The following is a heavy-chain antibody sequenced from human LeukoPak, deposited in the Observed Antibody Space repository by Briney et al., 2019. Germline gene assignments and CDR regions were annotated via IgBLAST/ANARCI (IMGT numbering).Heavy chain of an antibody. D-gene: IGHD3-3*01. CDR1: GMSLSGYY. V-gene: IGHV4-34*01. CDR3: ARRNYDFWSGSPSFGY. Sequence: SETLSLICAGYGMSLSGYYGSWIRQPPGKGLEVIGEINHRGSTNYNRSLKTRATIPVDTSNNQFSLKLSSLTAADTAVYYCARRNYDFWSGSPSFGYWGQGTLVTVSS. CDR2: INHRGST. J-gene: IGHJ4*02.